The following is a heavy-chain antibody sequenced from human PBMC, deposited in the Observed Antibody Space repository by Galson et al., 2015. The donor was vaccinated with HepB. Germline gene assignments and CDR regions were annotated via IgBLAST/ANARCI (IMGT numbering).Heavy chain of an antibody. CDR1: GGSISSYY. CDR3: ARVSGVVVITPSNNWFDP. V-gene: IGHV4-59*01. Sequence: ETLSLTCTVSGGSISSYYWSWIRQPPGKGLEWIGYIYYSGSTNYNPSLKSRVTISVDTSKNQFSLKLSSVTAADTAVYYCARVSGVVVITPSNNWFDPWGQGTLVTVSS. CDR2: IYYSGST. J-gene: IGHJ5*02. D-gene: IGHD3-22*01.